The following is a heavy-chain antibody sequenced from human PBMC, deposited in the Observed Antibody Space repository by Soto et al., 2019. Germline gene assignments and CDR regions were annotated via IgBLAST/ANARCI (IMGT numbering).Heavy chain of an antibody. J-gene: IGHJ6*02. CDR1: GGSFSGCY. Sequence: PSETLSLTCAVYGGSFSGCYWSWSRQPPGKGLEWIGEINHSGSTNYNPSLKSRVAISVDTSKNQFSLKLSSVTAADTAVYYCARGKNYEGWSVYFVRPGAYYGMDVWAQGTKVT. D-gene: IGHD3-3*01. CDR3: ARGKNYEGWSVYFVRPGAYYGMDV. V-gene: IGHV4-34*01. CDR2: INHSGST.